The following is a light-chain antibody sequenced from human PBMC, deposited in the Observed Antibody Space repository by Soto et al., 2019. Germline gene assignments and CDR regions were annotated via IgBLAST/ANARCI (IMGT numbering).Light chain of an antibody. CDR2: EVT. CDR3: SSYAGNNNFVV. J-gene: IGLJ2*01. Sequence: QSALTQPASVSGSPRQSITISCTGTDSDVGSYNLVSWFQQHPGKAPKLVIYEVTKRPSGVSDRFSGSKSDNTASLTVSGLQAEDEADYYCSSYAGNNNFVVFGGGTKLTVL. V-gene: IGLV2-14*02. CDR1: DSDVGSYNL.